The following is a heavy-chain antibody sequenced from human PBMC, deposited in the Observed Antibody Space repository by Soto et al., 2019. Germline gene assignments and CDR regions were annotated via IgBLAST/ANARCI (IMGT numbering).Heavy chain of an antibody. J-gene: IGHJ5*02. D-gene: IGHD3-22*01. CDR1: GYSISSGYY. CDR3: AGEYSSSWNWFDP. Sequence: SETLSLTCAVSGYSISSGYYWAWSRQPPGKGLEWIGSIYHSGNTHYNPSLKSRVTILVDTSKNQFSLRLTSVTAADTAVYYCAGEYSSSWNWFDPWGQGTLVTVSS. CDR2: IYHSGNT. V-gene: IGHV4-38-2*01.